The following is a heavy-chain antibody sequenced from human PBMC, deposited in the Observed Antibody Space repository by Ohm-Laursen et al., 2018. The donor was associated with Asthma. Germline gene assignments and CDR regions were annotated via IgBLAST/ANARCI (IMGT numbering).Heavy chain of an antibody. J-gene: IGHJ4*02. Sequence: GSLRLSCAASGFTFSTYAMNWVRQAPGQGLEWVSVISGSGGTTYYADSVEGRFTISRDNSKNTMYLQMNSLRAEDTAVYYCAKSYYDSSGYYPPLDIIGYWGQGTLVTVSS. D-gene: IGHD3-22*01. CDR2: ISGSGGTT. CDR1: GFTFSTYA. V-gene: IGHV3-23*01. CDR3: AKSYYDSSGYYPPLDIIGY.